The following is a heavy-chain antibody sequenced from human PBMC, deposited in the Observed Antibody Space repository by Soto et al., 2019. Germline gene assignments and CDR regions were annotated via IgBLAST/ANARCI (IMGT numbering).Heavy chain of an antibody. CDR2: IIPIFGTA. CDR3: ARVGLYDFWSGNFDY. Sequence: GASVKVSCKASGGTFSSYAISWVRQAPGQGLEWMGGIIPIFGTANYAQKFQGRVTITADESTSTAYMELSSLRSEDTAVYYCARVGLYDFWSGNFDYWGQGTLVTVSS. D-gene: IGHD3-3*01. J-gene: IGHJ4*02. V-gene: IGHV1-69*13. CDR1: GGTFSSYA.